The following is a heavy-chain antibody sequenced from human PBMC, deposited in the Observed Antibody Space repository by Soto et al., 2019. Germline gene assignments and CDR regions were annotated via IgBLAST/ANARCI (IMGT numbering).Heavy chain of an antibody. V-gene: IGHV5-51*01. CDR1: GYSFTSYW. D-gene: IGHD4-17*01. CDR2: IYPGDSDT. Sequence: PGESLKISCKGSGYSFTSYWIGWVRQMPGKGLEWMGIIYPGDSDTRYSPSFQGQVTISADKSISTAYLQWSSLKASDTAMYYCARHNGDYPDYYGMDVWGQGTTVTVSS. J-gene: IGHJ6*02. CDR3: ARHNGDYPDYYGMDV.